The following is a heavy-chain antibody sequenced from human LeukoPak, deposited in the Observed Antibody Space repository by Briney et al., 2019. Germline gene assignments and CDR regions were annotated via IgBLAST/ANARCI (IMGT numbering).Heavy chain of an antibody. Sequence: SQTLSLTCTASGGSISSGGYYWSWIRQHPGKGLEWIGYIYYSGSTYYNPSLKSRVTISVDTSKNQFSLKLSSVTAADTAVYYCARAPRAIQLPDYWGQGTLVTVSS. J-gene: IGHJ4*02. CDR3: ARAPRAIQLPDY. CDR2: IYYSGST. V-gene: IGHV4-31*03. CDR1: GGSISSGGYY. D-gene: IGHD5-18*01.